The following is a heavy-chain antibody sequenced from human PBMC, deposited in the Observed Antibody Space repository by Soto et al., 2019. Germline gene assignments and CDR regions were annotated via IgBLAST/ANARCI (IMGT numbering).Heavy chain of an antibody. Sequence: EVQLVESGGGLVQPGGSVRLSCAASGFTFSTYSMNWVRQAPGKGLEWVSFISSSGGTIYYADSVKGRFTISRDNAKNSLYLQMNILSDEDTAVYYCARLSVRYCSGGSCSQLDYWGQGTLVTVSS. V-gene: IGHV3-48*02. CDR2: ISSSGGTI. CDR3: ARLSVRYCSGGSCSQLDY. J-gene: IGHJ4*02. CDR1: GFTFSTYS. D-gene: IGHD2-15*01.